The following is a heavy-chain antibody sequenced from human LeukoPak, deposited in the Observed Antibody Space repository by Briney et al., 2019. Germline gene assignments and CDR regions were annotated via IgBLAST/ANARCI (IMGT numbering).Heavy chain of an antibody. V-gene: IGHV4-59*08. CDR1: GGSFSGYY. CDR3: ARGTYYDFWSGYSESTYYFDY. D-gene: IGHD3-3*01. Sequence: SETLSLTCAVYGGSFSGYYWSWLRQPPGKGLEWIGYIYYSGSTNYNPSLKSRVTISVDTSKNQFSLKLSSVTAADTAVYYCARGTYYDFWSGYSESTYYFDYWGQGTLVTVSS. CDR2: IYYSGST. J-gene: IGHJ4*02.